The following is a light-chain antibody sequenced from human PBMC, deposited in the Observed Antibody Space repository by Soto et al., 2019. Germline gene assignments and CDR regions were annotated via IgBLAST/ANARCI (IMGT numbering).Light chain of an antibody. CDR3: QQYKNGTST. J-gene: IGKJ5*01. CDR1: QRVXSN. Sequence: IVLTQSPATLSVSPGERATLSCRASQRVXSNLDWYQQKPGQAPRFLXDGASTRATGSPARLSGSGSGTEFTLTISSLHSEDFAVYYCQQYKNGTSTFGQGTRLDIK. CDR2: GAS. V-gene: IGKV3-15*01.